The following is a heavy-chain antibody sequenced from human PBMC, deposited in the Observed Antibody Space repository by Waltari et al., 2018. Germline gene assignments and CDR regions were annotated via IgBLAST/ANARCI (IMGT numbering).Heavy chain of an antibody. Sequence: QVQLVQSGAEVRKPESSVKVSCKASGGTFSGATISWVRQAPGQGFEWLGTIVPILLINNYAQNLKARVAITADKSMSTVYMEFNGLRSEDTAAYFCATEGAEGQFDNWGQGTLVTVSS. V-gene: IGHV1-69*09. CDR3: ATEGAEGQFDN. CDR2: IVPILLIN. CDR1: GGTFSGAT. J-gene: IGHJ4*02.